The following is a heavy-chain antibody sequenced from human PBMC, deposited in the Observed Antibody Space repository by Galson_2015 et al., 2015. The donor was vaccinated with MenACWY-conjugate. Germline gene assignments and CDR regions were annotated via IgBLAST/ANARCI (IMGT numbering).Heavy chain of an antibody. Sequence: SLRLSCAASGFTFSSYGMSWVRQAPGKGLEWVSSVSATGSKIYYADSVKGRFAISKDNSKNTLYLQMNTLRAEDTAVYYCAKEAAVIGAPRFDNWGQGTLVTVSS. V-gene: IGHV3-23*01. J-gene: IGHJ4*02. D-gene: IGHD4-11*01. CDR1: GFTFSSYG. CDR2: VSATGSKI. CDR3: AKEAAVIGAPRFDN.